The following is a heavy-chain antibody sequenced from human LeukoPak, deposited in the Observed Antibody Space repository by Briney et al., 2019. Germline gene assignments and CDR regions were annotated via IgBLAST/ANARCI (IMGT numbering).Heavy chain of an antibody. CDR1: GFTVSSNY. D-gene: IGHD6-19*01. Sequence: GGSLRLSCAASGFTVSSNYMSWVRQAPGKGLEWVSVIYSGGSTYYADSVKGRFTISRDNSKNTLYLQMNSLRAEDTAVYCCARGDIAVAPFFDYWGQGTLVTVSS. V-gene: IGHV3-66*01. CDR3: ARGDIAVAPFFDY. CDR2: IYSGGST. J-gene: IGHJ4*02.